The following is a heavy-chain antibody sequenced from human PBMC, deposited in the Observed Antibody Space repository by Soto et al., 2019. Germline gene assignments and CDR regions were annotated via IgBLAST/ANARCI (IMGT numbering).Heavy chain of an antibody. CDR3: AKDYGIGCDWLLFGDVSDI. V-gene: IGHV3-30*18. J-gene: IGHJ3*02. CDR2: MSYHGSNT. D-gene: IGHD2-15*01. Sequence: QVQLVESGGGVVQPGRSLRLSCAASGFTFTSYGMHWVRQAPGKGLAWVAVMSYHGSNTYYADSVKGPITISRDNSKTTLYLQINSRRTEDTAVYYCAKDYGIGCDWLLFGDVSDIWGQGTLVTVSS. CDR1: GFTFTSYG.